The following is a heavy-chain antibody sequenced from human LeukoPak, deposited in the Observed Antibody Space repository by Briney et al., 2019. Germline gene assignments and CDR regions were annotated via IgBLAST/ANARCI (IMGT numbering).Heavy chain of an antibody. CDR1: GFTFSSYW. J-gene: IGHJ4*02. V-gene: IGHV3-7*01. D-gene: IGHD3-3*01. CDR2: IKQDGSEK. CDR3: ARDGLDFWSGYPTYYFDY. Sequence: GVSLRLSCAASGFTFSSYWMSWVRQAPGKGLEWVANIKQDGSEKYYVDSVKGRFTISRDNAKNSLYLQMNSLRAEDTAVYYCARDGLDFWSGYPTYYFDYWGQGTLVTVSS.